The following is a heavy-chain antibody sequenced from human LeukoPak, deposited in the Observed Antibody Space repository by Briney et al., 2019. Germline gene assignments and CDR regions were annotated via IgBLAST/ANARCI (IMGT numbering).Heavy chain of an antibody. CDR2: ISWNSGSI. J-gene: IGHJ6*02. Sequence: PGGSLRLSCAASGFTFDDYAMHWVRQALGKGLEWVSGISWNSGSIGYADSVKGRFTISRDNAKNSLYLQMNSLRAEDTALYYCAKASIAAAGIGYYYYGMDVWGQGTTVTVSS. CDR1: GFTFDDYA. V-gene: IGHV3-9*01. CDR3: AKASIAAAGIGYYYYGMDV. D-gene: IGHD6-13*01.